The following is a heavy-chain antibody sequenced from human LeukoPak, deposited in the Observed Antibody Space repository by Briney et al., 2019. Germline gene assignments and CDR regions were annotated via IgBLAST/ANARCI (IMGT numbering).Heavy chain of an antibody. D-gene: IGHD6-19*01. V-gene: IGHV3-53*01. Sequence: GGSLRLSCAASGFTVSSNYMSWVRQAPGKGLEWVSVIYSGGSTYYAESVKGRFTISRDNSKNTLYLQMNSLSAEDTAVYYCATGYSSGWYFYFQHWGQGSLVSVSS. CDR1: GFTVSSNY. CDR2: IYSGGST. J-gene: IGHJ1*01. CDR3: ATGYSSGWYFYFQH.